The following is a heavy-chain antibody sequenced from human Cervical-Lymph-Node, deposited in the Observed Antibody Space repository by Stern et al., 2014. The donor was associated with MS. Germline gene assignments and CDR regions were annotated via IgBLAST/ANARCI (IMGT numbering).Heavy chain of an antibody. D-gene: IGHD2-8*02. CDR3: AKGGSSGPYYYSGMDV. CDR1: GFTFSSFG. J-gene: IGHJ6*02. Sequence: VQLVESGGGVVQPGRSLRLSCAASGFTFSSFGMHWVRQAPDKGLEWVAVLSYDGSNKCYADSVKGRFTISRDNSKNTLSLQMNSLRADDTAVYHCAKGGSSGPYYYSGMDVWGQGTTVTVSS. CDR2: LSYDGSNK. V-gene: IGHV3-30*18.